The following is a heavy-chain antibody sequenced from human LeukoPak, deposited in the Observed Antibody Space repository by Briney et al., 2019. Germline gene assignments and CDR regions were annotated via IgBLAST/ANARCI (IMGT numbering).Heavy chain of an antibody. Sequence: GGSLRLSCAASGFTFSDHYMDWVRQTPGKGLEWVGRIRHKADNYITEYAASVKGRFIISRDDLNNSLYLQLNSLKTEDTAVYYCSRPRPGHYHSDYWGQGTLVTVSS. V-gene: IGHV3-72*01. CDR3: SRPRPGHYHSDY. CDR2: IRHKADNYIT. CDR1: GFTFSDHY. J-gene: IGHJ4*02. D-gene: IGHD3-10*01.